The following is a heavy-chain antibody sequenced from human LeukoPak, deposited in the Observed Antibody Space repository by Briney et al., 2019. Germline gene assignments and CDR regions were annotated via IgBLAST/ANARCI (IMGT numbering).Heavy chain of an antibody. Sequence: GGSLRLSCVASGFTFTDYWMSWVRQAPGKGLEGGANIREDGGHTNYVDAVKGRFTISRDNAKNSLFLQMDGLRVDDTAVYFCARDGRGGHNDFWGQGTLITVSS. CDR3: ARDGRGGHNDF. D-gene: IGHD4-23*01. V-gene: IGHV3-7*01. CDR2: IREDGGHT. CDR1: GFTFTDYW. J-gene: IGHJ4*02.